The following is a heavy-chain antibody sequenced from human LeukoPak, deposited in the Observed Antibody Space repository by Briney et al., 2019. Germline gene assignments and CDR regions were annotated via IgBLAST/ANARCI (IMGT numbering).Heavy chain of an antibody. CDR2: ISAYNGNT. V-gene: IGHV1-18*01. CDR3: ARQMTTVTDDYFDY. J-gene: IGHJ4*02. CDR1: GYTFTSYG. Sequence: ASVKVSRKASGYTFTSYGISWVRQAPGQGLEWMGWISAYNGNTNYAQKLQGRVTMTTDTSTSTAYMELRSLRSDDTAVYYCARQMTTVTDDYFDYWGQGTLVTVSS. D-gene: IGHD4-11*01.